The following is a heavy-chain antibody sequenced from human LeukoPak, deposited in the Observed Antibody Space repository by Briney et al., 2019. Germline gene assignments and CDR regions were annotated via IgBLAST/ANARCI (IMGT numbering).Heavy chain of an antibody. J-gene: IGHJ4*02. Sequence: GGSLRLSCAASGFTFSDYYMNWIRQAPGKGLEWVSSISSISTYTAYADSLRGRFTISRDNSNNSLYLQMNSLRDEDTAVYYCARVIRRFGEFSSDYWGQGTLVTVSS. CDR1: GFTFSDYY. V-gene: IGHV3-11*06. CDR3: ARVIRRFGEFSSDY. D-gene: IGHD3-10*01. CDR2: ISSIST.